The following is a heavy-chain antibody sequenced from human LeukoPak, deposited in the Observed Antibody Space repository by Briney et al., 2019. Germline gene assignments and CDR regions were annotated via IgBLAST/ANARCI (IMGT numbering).Heavy chain of an antibody. V-gene: IGHV1-69*05. CDR3: ACLNYYDSSGYLDY. D-gene: IGHD3-22*01. CDR2: IIPIFGTA. Sequence: SVKVSCKASGGTFSSYAISWVRQAPGQGLEWMGGIIPIFGTANYAQKFQGRVTITTDESTSTAYMELSSLRSEDTAVYYCACLNYYDSSGYLDYWGQGTLVTVSS. J-gene: IGHJ4*02. CDR1: GGTFSSYA.